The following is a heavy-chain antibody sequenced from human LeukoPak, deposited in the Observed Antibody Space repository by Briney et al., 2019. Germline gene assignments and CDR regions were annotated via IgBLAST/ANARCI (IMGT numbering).Heavy chain of an antibody. Sequence: SETLSLTCAVHDGSFTSIYWSWIRQPPGRGLEWIGEITHSGSTNYNPSLKSRVTISVDTSKNQFSLKLSSVTAADTAVYYCARVGEEGSSGYYYALDYWGQGTLVTVSS. CDR1: DGSFTSIY. CDR3: ARVGEEGSSGYYYALDY. J-gene: IGHJ4*02. D-gene: IGHD3-22*01. CDR2: ITHSGST. V-gene: IGHV4-34*01.